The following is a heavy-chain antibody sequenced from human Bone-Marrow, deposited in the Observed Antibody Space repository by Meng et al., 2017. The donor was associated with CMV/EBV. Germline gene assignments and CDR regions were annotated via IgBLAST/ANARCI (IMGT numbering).Heavy chain of an antibody. J-gene: IGHJ4*01. CDR3: ARMDYYGSGIDD. Sequence: GSLRLSCTVSGGSISSSSYYWGWIRQPPGKGLEWIGSIYYSGSTYYNPSLKSRVTISVDTSKNQFSLKLSSVTAADTAVYYCARMDYYGSGIDDWGHGTLVTVAS. CDR1: GGSISSSSYY. CDR2: IYYSGST. D-gene: IGHD3-10*01. V-gene: IGHV4-39*07.